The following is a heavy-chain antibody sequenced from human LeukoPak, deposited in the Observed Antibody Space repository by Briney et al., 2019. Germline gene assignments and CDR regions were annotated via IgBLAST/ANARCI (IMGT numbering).Heavy chain of an antibody. CDR2: IVVGSGNT. Sequence: VASVKVSCKASGFTFTSSVMQWVRQARGQRLEWIGWIVVGSGNTNYAQKFQERVTITRDKSTSTAYMELSSLRSEDTAVYYCAAGIGSRPEYFHYWGQGTLVTVS. J-gene: IGHJ1*01. D-gene: IGHD1-26*01. CDR3: AAGIGSRPEYFHY. CDR1: GFTFTSSV. V-gene: IGHV1-58*02.